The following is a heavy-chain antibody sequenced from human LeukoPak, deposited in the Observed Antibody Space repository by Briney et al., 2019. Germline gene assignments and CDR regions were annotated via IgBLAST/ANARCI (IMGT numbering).Heavy chain of an antibody. CDR1: GGSISSSNW. D-gene: IGHD3-9*01. CDR2: IYHSGTT. CDR3: VLRYFDSYFDY. Sequence: SGTLSLTCAVSGGSISSSNWWSWVRQPPGKGLEWIGEIYHSGTTNYNPSLKSRVTISVDKPKNQFSLNLSSVTAADTAVYYCVLRYFDSYFDYWGQGTLVTVSP. V-gene: IGHV4-4*02. J-gene: IGHJ4*02.